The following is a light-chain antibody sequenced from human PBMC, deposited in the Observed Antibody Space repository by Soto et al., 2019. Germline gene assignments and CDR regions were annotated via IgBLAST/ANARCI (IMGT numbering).Light chain of an antibody. J-gene: IGLJ2*01. CDR1: SGHSSYA. CDR2: LSSDGSH. Sequence: QLVLTQSPSASASLGASVKLTCTLSSGHSSYAIAWHQQQPEKGPRYLMKLSSDGSHSKGDGIPDRFSGSSSGAERYLTISSLQSEDEADYCCQTWVTGARVVFGGGTKLTVL. V-gene: IGLV4-69*01. CDR3: QTWVTGARVV.